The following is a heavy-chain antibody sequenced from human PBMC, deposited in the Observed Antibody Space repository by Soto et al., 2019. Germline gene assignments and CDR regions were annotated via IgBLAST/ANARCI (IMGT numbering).Heavy chain of an antibody. V-gene: IGHV4-34*01. J-gene: IGHJ4*02. Sequence: SETLSLTCSVSGGSFKGFFWSWIRQPPGKGLEWIGEVNHSGTTKYSPALKSRVTMSADTSKNLFFLNLTSVTAADTVVYYCARMGDFHSHWSRGSSVPGSS. CDR1: GGSFKGFF. CDR3: ARMGDFHSH. CDR2: VNHSGTT. D-gene: IGHD3-16*01.